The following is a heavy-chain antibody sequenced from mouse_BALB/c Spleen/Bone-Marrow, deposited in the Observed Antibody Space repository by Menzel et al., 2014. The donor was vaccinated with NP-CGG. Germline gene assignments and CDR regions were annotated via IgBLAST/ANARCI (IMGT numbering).Heavy chain of an antibody. Sequence: VQLQQSGGELMKPGASVKISCKATGYTSSNYWIQWVKQRPGHGPEWIGEILPGSDNTNYNEKFKGKATFTADTSSNTAYMQLSSLTSEDSAVYYCARGNPFDFWGQGTTLTVSS. CDR3: ARGNPFDF. CDR1: GYTSSNYW. CDR2: ILPGSDNT. J-gene: IGHJ2*01. V-gene: IGHV1-9*01.